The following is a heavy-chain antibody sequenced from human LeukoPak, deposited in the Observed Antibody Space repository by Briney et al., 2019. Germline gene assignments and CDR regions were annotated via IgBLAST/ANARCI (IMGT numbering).Heavy chain of an antibody. CDR2: IYHSGST. D-gene: IGHD2-2*01. J-gene: IGHJ4*02. Sequence: SETLSLTCTVSGGSISSSNWWSWVRQPPGKGLEWLGQIYHSGSTNYNPSLKSRVAISVDKSKNQFSLNLNSVTAADTAVYYCARAGQGYCTSASCYLSLDYWGQGTLVTVSS. CDR1: GGSISSSNW. V-gene: IGHV4-4*02. CDR3: ARAGQGYCTSASCYLSLDY.